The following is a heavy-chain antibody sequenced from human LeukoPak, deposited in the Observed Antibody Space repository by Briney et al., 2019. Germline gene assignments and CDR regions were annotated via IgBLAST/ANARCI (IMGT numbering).Heavy chain of an antibody. J-gene: IGHJ4*02. Sequence: QPGGSLRLSCAASGFTFSSYAMSWVRQAPGKGLEWVSAISGSGGSTYYADSVKGRFTISRDNSKNTLYLQMNSLRAEDTAVYYCAKNSPRYCGGDCPLDYWGQGTLVTVSS. CDR2: ISGSGGST. D-gene: IGHD2-21*02. V-gene: IGHV3-23*01. CDR3: AKNSPRYCGGDCPLDY. CDR1: GFTFSSYA.